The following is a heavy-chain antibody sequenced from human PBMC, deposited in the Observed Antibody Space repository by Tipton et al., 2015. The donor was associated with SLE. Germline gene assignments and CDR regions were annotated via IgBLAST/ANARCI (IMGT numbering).Heavy chain of an antibody. CDR1: GSNFASYW. CDR3: ARVDSSSTLFFDF. J-gene: IGHJ4*02. Sequence: GSLRLSCAASGSNFASYWMHWVRQAPGKGLECVSYISNGGNTVYYAQSVKGRFTISRDNAKESVYLQMNNLRDEDTAVYYCARVDSSSTLFFDFWGLGTLVTVSS. D-gene: IGHD2-2*03. CDR2: ISNGGNTV. V-gene: IGHV3-48*02.